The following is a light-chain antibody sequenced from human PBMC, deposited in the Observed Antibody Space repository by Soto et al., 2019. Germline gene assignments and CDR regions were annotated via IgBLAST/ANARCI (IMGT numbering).Light chain of an antibody. CDR2: DVS. CDR3: CSYTTSNTRQIV. Sequence: QSALTQPASVSGSPGQSITISCTGTSSDVGGYNYVPWYQHHPGKAPKLMIYDVSNRPSGVSNRFSGSKSGNTASLTISGLQPEDEADYYCCSYTTSNTRQIVFGTGTKVTV. V-gene: IGLV2-14*03. J-gene: IGLJ1*01. CDR1: SSDVGGYNY.